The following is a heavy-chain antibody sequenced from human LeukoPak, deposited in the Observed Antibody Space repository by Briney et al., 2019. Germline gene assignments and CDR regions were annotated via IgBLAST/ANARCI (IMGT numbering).Heavy chain of an antibody. CDR2: IYYSGST. D-gene: IGHD6-13*01. J-gene: IGHJ6*02. CDR3: ARVPPSQGDPWRWSIAAPGTFSRIYYGMDV. V-gene: IGHV4-31*03. CDR1: GGSISSGGYY. Sequence: PSETLSLTCTVSGGSISSGGYYWSWIRQHPGKGLEWIGYIYYSGSTYYNPSLKSRVTISVDTSKNQFSLKLSSVTAADTAVYYCARVPPSQGDPWRWSIAAPGTFSRIYYGMDVWGQGTTVTVSS.